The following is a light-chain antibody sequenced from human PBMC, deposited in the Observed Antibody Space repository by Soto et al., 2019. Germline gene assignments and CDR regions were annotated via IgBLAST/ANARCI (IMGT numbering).Light chain of an antibody. CDR1: QSVSSN. V-gene: IGKV3-20*01. CDR2: GAS. J-gene: IGKJ5*01. Sequence: EIVLTHSPATLSLSPGERATLSCRASQSVSSNLAWYQQKPGQAPRLLIYGASTRATGIPARFSGSGSGTDFTLTISRLEPEDFALYYCQHYVERSSITFGQGTRLEIK. CDR3: QHYVERSSIT.